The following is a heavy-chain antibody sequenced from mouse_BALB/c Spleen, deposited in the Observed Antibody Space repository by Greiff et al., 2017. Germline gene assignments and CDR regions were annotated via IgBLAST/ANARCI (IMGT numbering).Heavy chain of an antibody. V-gene: IGHV2-9*02. CDR3: ARDGCYRYDDGYFDY. J-gene: IGHJ2*01. CDR1: GFSLTSYG. D-gene: IGHD2-14*01. Sequence: VQLKESGPGLVAPSQSLSITCTVSGFSLTSYGVHWVRQPPGKGLEWLGVIWAGGSTNYNSALMSRLSISKDNSKSQVFLKMNSLQTDDTAMYYGARDGCYRYDDGYFDYWGQGTTLTVSS. CDR2: IWAGGST.